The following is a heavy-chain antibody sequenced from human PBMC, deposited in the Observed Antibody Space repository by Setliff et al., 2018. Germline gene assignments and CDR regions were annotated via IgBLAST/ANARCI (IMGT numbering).Heavy chain of an antibody. V-gene: IGHV3-23*01. CDR3: AKDDAGYCSGGSCYAPFDY. D-gene: IGHD2-15*01. CDR1: GFTFNRFA. J-gene: IGHJ4*02. CDR2: INHSGGST. Sequence: PGGSMRLSCAASGFTFNRFAMSWVRQTPGKGLGWVPAINHSGGSTYYADTVKGRFTISRDNSKDTLYLQMNSLRAEDTAVYYCAKDDAGYCSGGSCYAPFDYWGQGTLVTVSS.